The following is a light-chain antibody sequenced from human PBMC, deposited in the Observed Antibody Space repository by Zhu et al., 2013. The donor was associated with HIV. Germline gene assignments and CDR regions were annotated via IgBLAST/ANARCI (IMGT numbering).Light chain of an antibody. CDR3: QQRLT. J-gene: IGKJ3*01. CDR1: QSVSSY. CDR2: DAS. Sequence: EIVLTQSPATLSLSPGERATLSCRASQSVSSYLAWYQQKPGRAPRLLIYDASNRATGIPARFSGSGSGTDFTLTISSLEAADFAVYYCQQRLTFGPGTTVNL. V-gene: IGKV3-11*01.